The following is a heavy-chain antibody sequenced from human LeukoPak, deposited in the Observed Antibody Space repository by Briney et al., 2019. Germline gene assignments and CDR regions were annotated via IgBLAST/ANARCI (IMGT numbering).Heavy chain of an antibody. Sequence: GGSLRLSCAASGFTFRDYYMSWIRQAPGKGLEWVSYISSSRNYTNYADSVKGRFTISRDNAKNTLYLQMNSLRAEDTAVYYCARDPDSSGWSSIEYWGQGTLVTVSS. CDR1: GFTFRDYY. J-gene: IGHJ4*02. V-gene: IGHV3-11*06. CDR3: ARDPDSSGWSSIEY. D-gene: IGHD6-19*01. CDR2: ISSSRNYT.